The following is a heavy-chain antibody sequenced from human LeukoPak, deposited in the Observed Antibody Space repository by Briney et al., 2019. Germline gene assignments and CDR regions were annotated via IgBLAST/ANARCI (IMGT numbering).Heavy chain of an antibody. CDR2: ISAYNGNT. J-gene: IGHJ4*02. Sequence: EASVKVSCKASGYTFTSYGISWVRQAPGQGLEWMGWISAYNGNTNYAQKLQGRVTMTTDTSTSTAYMELRSLRSDDTAVYYCARGGRWLQLGTPQGLGYWGRGTLVTVSS. CDR3: ARGGRWLQLGTPQGLGY. V-gene: IGHV1-18*01. CDR1: GYTFTSYG. D-gene: IGHD5-24*01.